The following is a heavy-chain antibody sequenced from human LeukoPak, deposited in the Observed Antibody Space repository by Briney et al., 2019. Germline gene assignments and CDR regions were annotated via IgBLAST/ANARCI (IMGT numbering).Heavy chain of an antibody. CDR2: IYPGDSDT. J-gene: IGHJ6*04. Sequence: GESLKISCKGSGYSFTSYWIGWVRQMPGKGLEWMGIIYPGDSDTRYSPSFQGQVTISADKSISTAYLQWSSLKASDTAMYYCARHSGLYYYYYGMDVWGKGTTVTVSS. V-gene: IGHV5-51*01. CDR1: GYSFTSYW. D-gene: IGHD3-22*01. CDR3: ARHSGLYYYYYGMDV.